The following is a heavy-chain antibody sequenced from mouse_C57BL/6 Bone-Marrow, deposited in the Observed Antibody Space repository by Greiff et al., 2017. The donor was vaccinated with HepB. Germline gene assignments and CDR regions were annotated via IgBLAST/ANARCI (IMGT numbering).Heavy chain of an antibody. Sequence: EVKLVESGGGLVQPGGSLKLSCAASGFTFSDYGMAWVRQAPRKGPEWVAFISNLAYSIYYADTVTGRFTISRENAKNTLYLEMSSLRYEDTAMYYCARRDYGSSYWYFDVWGTGTTVTVSS. V-gene: IGHV5-15*01. CDR1: GFTFSDYG. D-gene: IGHD1-1*01. J-gene: IGHJ1*03. CDR3: ARRDYGSSYWYFDV. CDR2: ISNLAYSI.